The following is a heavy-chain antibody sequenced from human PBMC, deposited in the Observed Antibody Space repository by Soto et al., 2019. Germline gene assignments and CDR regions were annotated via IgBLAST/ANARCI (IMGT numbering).Heavy chain of an antibody. J-gene: IGHJ4*02. V-gene: IGHV3-30*18. Sequence: GGSLRLSCAASGFTFSSYGMHWVRQAPGKGLEWVAVISYDGSNKYYADSVKGRFTISRDNSKNTLYLQMNSLRAEDTAVYYCANDLSLCSGGSCYYSTAFDYWGQGTLVTVSS. D-gene: IGHD2-15*01. CDR3: ANDLSLCSGGSCYYSTAFDY. CDR2: ISYDGSNK. CDR1: GFTFSSYG.